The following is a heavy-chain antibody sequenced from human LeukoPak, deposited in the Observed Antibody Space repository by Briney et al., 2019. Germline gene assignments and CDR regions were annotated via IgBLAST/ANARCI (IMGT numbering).Heavy chain of an antibody. Sequence: GGSLRLSCAASGSTFDEYGMSWVRQAPGKGLEWVSGISLNGGSSGYADSVKGRFTISRDNAKNSLYLQMNSLRAEDTALYFCVRSITMFQHWGQGTLVGVSS. D-gene: IGHD3-10*01. V-gene: IGHV3-20*04. J-gene: IGHJ1*01. CDR2: ISLNGGSS. CDR1: GSTFDEYG. CDR3: VRSITMFQH.